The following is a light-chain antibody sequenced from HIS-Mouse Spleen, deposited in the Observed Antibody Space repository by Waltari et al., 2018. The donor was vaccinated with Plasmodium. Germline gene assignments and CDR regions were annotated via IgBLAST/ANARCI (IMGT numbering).Light chain of an antibody. CDR1: QSISSY. V-gene: IGKV1-39*01. J-gene: IGKJ3*01. CDR3: QQSYSTPLFT. Sequence: DIQMTQSPSSLSASVGDRVTITCRASQSISSYFNWYQQKPGKAPKLLIYAASSLQSGVPSRFSGSGSGTDFTLTISSLQPEDFATYYCQQSYSTPLFTFGPGTKVDSK. CDR2: AAS.